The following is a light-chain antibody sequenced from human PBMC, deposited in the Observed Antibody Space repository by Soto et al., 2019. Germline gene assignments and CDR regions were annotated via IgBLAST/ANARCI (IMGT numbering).Light chain of an antibody. Sequence: QTVVTQEPSLTVSPGGTVTLTCASSTGAVTSGNYPNWFQQKPGQAPRSLIHSTGDKHSWTPARFSGSLLGDRAALTLSGVQPEDEADYCCLLYYGGVQVFGGGTQLTVL. V-gene: IGLV7-43*01. CDR2: STG. CDR3: LLYYGGVQV. CDR1: TGAVTSGNY. J-gene: IGLJ3*02.